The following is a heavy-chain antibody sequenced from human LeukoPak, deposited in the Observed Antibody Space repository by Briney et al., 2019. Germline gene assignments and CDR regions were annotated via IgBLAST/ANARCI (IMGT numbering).Heavy chain of an antibody. J-gene: IGHJ3*02. Sequence: GRSLRLSCAASGFTFSSYEMNWVRQAPGKGLEWVSYISSSGSTIYYADSVKGRFTIPRDNAKNSLYLQMNSLRAEDTAVYYCARERSGLLRWRGAFDIWGQGTMVTVSS. CDR2: ISSSGSTI. CDR1: GFTFSSYE. D-gene: IGHD4-23*01. V-gene: IGHV3-48*03. CDR3: ARERSGLLRWRGAFDI.